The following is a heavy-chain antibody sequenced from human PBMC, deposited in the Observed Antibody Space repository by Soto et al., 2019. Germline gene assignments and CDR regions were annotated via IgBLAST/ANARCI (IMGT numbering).Heavy chain of an antibody. J-gene: IGHJ6*02. CDR3: ARGQYYYDNTDYYGMDV. V-gene: IGHV4-31*03. Sequence: SETLSLTCTVSGGSISSGGYYWSWIRQHPGKGLEWIGYIYYSGSTYYNPSLKSRVTISVDTSKNQFSLKLSSVTAADTAVYYCARGQYYYDNTDYYGMDVWGQGTTVTVSS. CDR1: GGSISSGGYY. D-gene: IGHD3-22*01. CDR2: IYYSGST.